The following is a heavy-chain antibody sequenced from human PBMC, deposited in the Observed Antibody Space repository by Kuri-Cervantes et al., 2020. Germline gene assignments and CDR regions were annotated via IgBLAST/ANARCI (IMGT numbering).Heavy chain of an antibody. J-gene: IGHJ2*01. Sequence: GSLRLSCAVYGGSFSGYYWSWIRQPPGKGLEWIGEINHSGSTNYNPSLKSRVTISVDTSKHQFSLKLSSVTAADTAVYYCASAPSVAGPLWIERIDWYFDLWGRGTLVTVSS. CDR1: GGSFSGYY. CDR2: INHSGST. V-gene: IGHV4-34*01. D-gene: IGHD6-19*01. CDR3: ASAPSVAGPLWIERIDWYFDL.